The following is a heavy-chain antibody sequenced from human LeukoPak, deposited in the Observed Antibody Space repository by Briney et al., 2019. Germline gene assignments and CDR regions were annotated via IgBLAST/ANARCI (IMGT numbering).Heavy chain of an antibody. CDR1: GFTFSSYW. V-gene: IGHV3-7*03. D-gene: IGHD6-13*01. Sequence: PGGSLRLSCAASGFTFSSYWMSWVRQAPGKGLEWVANIKQDGSEKYYVDSVKGRFTISRDNAKNSLYLQMNSLRAEDTALYYCAEGYSSSWIDAFDIWGQGTMVTVSS. J-gene: IGHJ3*02. CDR3: AEGYSSSWIDAFDI. CDR2: IKQDGSEK.